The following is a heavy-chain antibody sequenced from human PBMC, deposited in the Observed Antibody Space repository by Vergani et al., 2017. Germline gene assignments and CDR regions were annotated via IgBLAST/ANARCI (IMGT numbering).Heavy chain of an antibody. CDR1: GGSISSGGYY. CDR3: ARGIAVAATGAFDI. J-gene: IGHJ3*02. Sequence: QVQLQESGPGLVKPSQTLSLTCTVSGGSISSGGYYWSWIRQHPGKGLEWIGYIYYSGSTNYNPSLKSRVTISVDTSKNQFSLKLSSVTAADTAVYYCARGIAVAATGAFDIWGQGTMVTVSS. D-gene: IGHD6-19*01. CDR2: IYYSGST. V-gene: IGHV4-31*03.